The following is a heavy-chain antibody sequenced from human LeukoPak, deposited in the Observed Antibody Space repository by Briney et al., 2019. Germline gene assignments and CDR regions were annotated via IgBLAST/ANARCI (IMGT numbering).Heavy chain of an antibody. CDR1: GGSFSGYY. CDR3: AGLRTFIGTGYYSYYYMDV. V-gene: IGHV4-34*01. CDR2: INHSGST. Sequence: PSETLSLTCAVYGGSFSGYYWSWIRQPPGKGLEWIGEINHSGSTNYNPSLKSRVTISVDTSKNQFSLKLSSVTAADTAVYYCAGLRTFIGTGYYSYYYMDVWGKGTTVTISS. J-gene: IGHJ6*03. D-gene: IGHD3/OR15-3a*01.